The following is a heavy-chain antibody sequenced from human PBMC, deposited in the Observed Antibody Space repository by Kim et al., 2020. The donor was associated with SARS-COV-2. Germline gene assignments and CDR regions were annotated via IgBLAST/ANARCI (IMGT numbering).Heavy chain of an antibody. CDR3: ARDVREIGDDFWSGYSTPYYYYGMDV. Sequence: GGSLRLSCAASGFTFSDYYMSWIRQAPGKGLEWVSYISSSSSYTNYADSVKGRFTISRDNAKNSLYLQMNSLRAEDTAVYYCARDVREIGDDFWSGYSTPYYYYGMDVWGQGTTVTVSS. CDR1: GFTFSDYY. CDR2: ISSSSSYT. J-gene: IGHJ6*02. D-gene: IGHD3-3*01. V-gene: IGHV3-11*05.